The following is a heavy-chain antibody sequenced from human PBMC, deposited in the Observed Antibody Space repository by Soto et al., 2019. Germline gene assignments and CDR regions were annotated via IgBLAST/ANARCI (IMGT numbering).Heavy chain of an antibody. CDR3: ARVPTPSEDGSGSYYYGMDV. J-gene: IGHJ6*02. CDR1: GGSISSYY. CDR2: IYYSGST. D-gene: IGHD3-10*01. V-gene: IGHV4-59*01. Sequence: SETLSLTCTVSGGSISSYYWSWIRQPPVKGLEWIGYIYYSGSTNYNPSLKSRVTISVDTSKNQFSLKLSSVTAADTAVYYCARVPTPSEDGSGSYYYGMDVWGQGTTVTVSS.